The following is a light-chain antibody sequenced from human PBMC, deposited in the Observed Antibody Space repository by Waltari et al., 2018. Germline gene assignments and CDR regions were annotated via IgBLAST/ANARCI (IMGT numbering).Light chain of an antibody. CDR1: SSHIGNND. V-gene: IGLV1-51*01. Sequence: QSVLTQPPSVSAAPGQRVTIPCSGGSSHIGNNDVSWYQQFPGTAPKLLITDNNKRPFGIPDRFSGSKSGTSATLGITGLQTGDEADYYCATWDSRLSVVVFGGGTKVTVL. CDR3: ATWDSRLSVVV. J-gene: IGLJ3*02. CDR2: DNN.